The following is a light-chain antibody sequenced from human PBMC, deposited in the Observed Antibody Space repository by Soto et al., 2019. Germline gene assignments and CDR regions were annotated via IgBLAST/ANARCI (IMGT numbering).Light chain of an antibody. CDR3: QQSYNTPRT. Sequence: DIQMTQSPSSLSASVGDRVTITCRASQSISSYLNWYQQKPGKAHKLLIYAASSLQSGVQSRFSGSGSGTDFTLTISSLQPEDFATYYCQQSYNTPRTFGQGTKLEIK. V-gene: IGKV1-39*01. CDR2: AAS. J-gene: IGKJ2*01. CDR1: QSISSY.